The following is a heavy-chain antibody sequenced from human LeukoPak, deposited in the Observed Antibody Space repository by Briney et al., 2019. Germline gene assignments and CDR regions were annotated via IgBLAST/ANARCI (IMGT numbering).Heavy chain of an antibody. J-gene: IGHJ4*02. V-gene: IGHV3-23*01. CDR1: GFTFSSYA. CDR2: ISGSGGST. CDR3: AMGSTSSSWFH. Sequence: GGSLGLSCAASGFTFSSYAMSWVRQAPGKGLEWVSAISGSGGSTYYADSVKGRFTISRDNSKNTLYLQMNSLRAEDTAVYYCAMGSTSSSWFHWGQGTLVTVSS. D-gene: IGHD6-13*01.